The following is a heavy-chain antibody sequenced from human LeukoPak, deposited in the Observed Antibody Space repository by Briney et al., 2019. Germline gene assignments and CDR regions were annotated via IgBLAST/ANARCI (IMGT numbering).Heavy chain of an antibody. CDR2: ISAYNGNT. D-gene: IGHD3-10*01. CDR3: ARFDYYGSGSYYVAVLDV. CDR1: GYTFTSYG. J-gene: IGHJ6*04. V-gene: IGHV1-18*01. Sequence: GASVKVSCKASGYTFTSYGISWVRQAPGQGLEWMGWISAYNGNTNYAQKLQGRVTMTTDTSTSTAYMELRSLRSDDTAVYYCARFDYYGSGSYYVAVLDVWGKGTTVTVSS.